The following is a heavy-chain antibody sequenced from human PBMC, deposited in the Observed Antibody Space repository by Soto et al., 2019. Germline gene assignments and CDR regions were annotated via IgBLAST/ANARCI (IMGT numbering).Heavy chain of an antibody. CDR1: GYTFTSYG. CDR3: ARDPAAGTQKERNWFDP. D-gene: IGHD6-13*01. J-gene: IGHJ5*02. V-gene: IGHV1-18*01. Sequence: ASVKVSCKASGYTFTSYGISWVRQAPGQGLEWMGWISAYNGNTNYAQKLQGRVIMTTDTSTSTAYMELRSLRSDDTAVYYCARDPAAGTQKERNWFDPWGQGTLVTVSS. CDR2: ISAYNGNT.